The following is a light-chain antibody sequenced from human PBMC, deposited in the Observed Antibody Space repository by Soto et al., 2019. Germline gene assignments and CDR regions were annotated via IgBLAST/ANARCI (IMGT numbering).Light chain of an antibody. CDR1: QSISTE. V-gene: IGKV3-15*01. CDR2: SAS. CDR3: QQGHNWPRT. J-gene: IGKJ2*02. Sequence: EIVMTQSPATLSVSPGERATLSCRASQSISTELAWYQQKPGQPPRLLIYSASTRATGVPARFTGSGSGSELTLTISGLQSEDFAVYYGQQGHNWPRTFGQGTMMEIK.